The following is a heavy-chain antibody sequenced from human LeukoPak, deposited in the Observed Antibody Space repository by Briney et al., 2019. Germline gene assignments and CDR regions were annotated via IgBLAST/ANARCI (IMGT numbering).Heavy chain of an antibody. V-gene: IGHV1-18*01. D-gene: IGHD3-10*01. J-gene: IGHJ4*02. CDR1: GYTFTSYG. CDR3: ARYLLWFGEPNLDY. CDR2: ISAYNGNT. Sequence: ASMKVSCKASGYTFTSYGISWVRQAPGQGLEWMGWISAYNGNTNYAQKLQGRVTMTTDTSTSTAYMELRSLRSDDTAVYYCARYLLWFGEPNLDYWGQGTLVTVSS.